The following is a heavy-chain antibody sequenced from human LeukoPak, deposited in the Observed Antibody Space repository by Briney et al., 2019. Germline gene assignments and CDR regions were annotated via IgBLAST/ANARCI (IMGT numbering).Heavy chain of an antibody. CDR1: GGSFSGYY. Sequence: SETLSLTCTVYGGSFSGYYWSWIRQPPGKGLEWIGEINHSGSTNYNPSLKSRVTISVNTSKNQFSLKLSSVTAADTAVYYCARGMYYYYYYMDVWGKGTTVTVSS. CDR2: INHSGST. V-gene: IGHV4-34*01. J-gene: IGHJ6*03. CDR3: ARGMYYYYYYMDV.